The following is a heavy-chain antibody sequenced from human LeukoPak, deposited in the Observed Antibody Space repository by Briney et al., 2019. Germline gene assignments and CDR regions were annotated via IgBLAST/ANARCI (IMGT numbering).Heavy chain of an antibody. CDR3: ATEYYYDSSGPYYYGMDV. J-gene: IGHJ6*02. D-gene: IGHD3-22*01. V-gene: IGHV3-23*01. CDR1: GFTFSSYA. CDR2: ISGSGGST. Sequence: GGPLRLSCLTSGFTFSSYAMSWVRQAPGKGLEWVSAISGSGGSTYYADSVKGRFTISRDNSKNTLYLQMNSLRAEDTAVYYCATEYYYDSSGPYYYGMDVWGQGTTVTVSS.